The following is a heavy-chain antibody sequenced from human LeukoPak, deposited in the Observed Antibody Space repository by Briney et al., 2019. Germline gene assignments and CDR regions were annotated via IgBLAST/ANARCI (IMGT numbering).Heavy chain of an antibody. J-gene: IGHJ6*02. V-gene: IGHV3-48*03. CDR1: GFTCSSYE. D-gene: IGHD5-18*01. CDR3: ARDLKYSNGWVYYYYGMDV. CDR2: ISSSGSTI. Sequence: GGSLRLSCAASGFTCSSYEMNWVRQAPGKGLEWVSYISSSGSTIYYADSVKGRFAISRDNAKNALYLQMNSLRAEDTAVYYCARDLKYSNGWVYYYYGMDVWGQGTTVTVSS.